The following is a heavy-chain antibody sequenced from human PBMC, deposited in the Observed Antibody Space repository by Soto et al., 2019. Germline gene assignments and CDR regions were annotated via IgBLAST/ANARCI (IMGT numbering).Heavy chain of an antibody. D-gene: IGHD6-19*01. CDR3: AGGSGCLIDY. CDR2: IKKDGSVK. CDR1: GFSFSSYW. V-gene: IGHV3-7*03. Sequence: GGYLRLSCDASGFSFSSYWMNWVRQAPGKGLEWVAIIKKDGSVKYYVDSVKGRFTISRDNAKNSLYLQMNGPRAEDTAVYYCAGGSGCLIDYWGRGTRVTVSS. J-gene: IGHJ4*02.